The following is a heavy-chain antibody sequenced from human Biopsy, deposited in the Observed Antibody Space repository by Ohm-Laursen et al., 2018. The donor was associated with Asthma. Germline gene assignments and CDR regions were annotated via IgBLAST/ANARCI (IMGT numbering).Heavy chain of an antibody. Sequence: SLRLSCSASGFMFRSFGMHWVRQAPGKGLEWVAVISYDGNHKFYDDSVKGRFTISRDNSRNTLYLQMNSLRTEDTAVYYCAKRRGYSGHDNDYWGQGTLVIVSS. CDR3: AKRRGYSGHDNDY. CDR2: ISYDGNHK. CDR1: GFMFRSFG. D-gene: IGHD5-12*01. V-gene: IGHV3-30*18. J-gene: IGHJ4*02.